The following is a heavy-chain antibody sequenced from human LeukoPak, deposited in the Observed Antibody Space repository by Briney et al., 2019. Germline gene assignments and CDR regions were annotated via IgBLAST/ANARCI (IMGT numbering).Heavy chain of an antibody. J-gene: IGHJ3*02. CDR3: ARHFSSSWYVDAFDI. Sequence: SQTLSLTCTVSGGSISSGGYYWSWIRQPPGKGLEWIGYIYYSGSTNYNPSLKSRVTISVDTSKNQFSLKLSSVTAADTAVYYCARHFSSSWYVDAFDIWGQGTMVTVSS. CDR1: GGSISSGGYY. D-gene: IGHD6-13*01. CDR2: IYYSGST. V-gene: IGHV4-61*08.